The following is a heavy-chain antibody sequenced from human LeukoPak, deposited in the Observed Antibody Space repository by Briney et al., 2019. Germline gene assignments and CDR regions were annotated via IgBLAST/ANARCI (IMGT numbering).Heavy chain of an antibody. CDR1: GFTFSSYW. CDR3: ARVGYRYYYYGMDV. V-gene: IGHV3-7*03. CDR2: IKQDGSEK. J-gene: IGHJ6*04. Sequence: GGPLRLSCAASGFTFSSYWVSWVRQAPGKGLEWVANIKQDGSEKYYVDSVKGRFTISRDNAKNSLYLQMNSLRAEDTAVYYCARVGYRYYYYGMDVWGKGTTVTVSS. D-gene: IGHD5-18*01.